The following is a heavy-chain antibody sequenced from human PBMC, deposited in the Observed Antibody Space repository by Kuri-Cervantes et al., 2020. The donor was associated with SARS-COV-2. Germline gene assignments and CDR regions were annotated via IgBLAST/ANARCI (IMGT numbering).Heavy chain of an antibody. CDR2: ISGSGGST. J-gene: IGHJ4*02. CDR1: GFTFSSYA. CDR3: AKSPENDDFWSGYYPH. Sequence: GGSLRLSCAASGFTFSSYAMSWVRQAPGKGLEWVSAISGSGGSTYYADSVKGRFTISRDNSKNTLYLQMNSLRAEDTAVYYCAKSPENDDFWSGYYPHWGQGTLVTVSS. V-gene: IGHV3-23*01. D-gene: IGHD3-3*01.